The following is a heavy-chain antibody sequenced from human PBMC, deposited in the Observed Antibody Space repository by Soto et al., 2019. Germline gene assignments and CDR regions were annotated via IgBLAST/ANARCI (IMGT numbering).Heavy chain of an antibody. CDR2: IYYSGST. J-gene: IGHJ6*03. V-gene: IGHV4-31*03. CDR3: ARDSPLYCSSTSCHYYYYYYMDV. CDR1: GGSISSGGYY. Sequence: SETLSLTCTVSGGSISSGGYYWSWIRQHPGKGLEWIGYIYYSGSTYYNPSLKSRVTISVDTSKNQFSLKLSSVTAADTAVYYCARDSPLYCSSTSCHYYYYYYMDVWGKGTTVTVSS. D-gene: IGHD2-2*01.